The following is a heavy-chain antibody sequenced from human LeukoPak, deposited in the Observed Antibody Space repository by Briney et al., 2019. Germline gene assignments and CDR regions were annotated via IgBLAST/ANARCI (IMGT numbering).Heavy chain of an antibody. J-gene: IGHJ4*02. V-gene: IGHV3-48*04. Sequence: PGGSLRLSCAASGSTFSSYSMNWVRQAPGKGLEWVSYISSSSSTIYYADSVKGRFTISRDNAKNSLYLQMNSLRAEDTAVYYCARVADYDYVWGSYRPFDYWGQGTLVTVSS. CDR2: ISSSSSTI. D-gene: IGHD3-16*02. CDR3: ARVADYDYVWGSYRPFDY. CDR1: GSTFSSYS.